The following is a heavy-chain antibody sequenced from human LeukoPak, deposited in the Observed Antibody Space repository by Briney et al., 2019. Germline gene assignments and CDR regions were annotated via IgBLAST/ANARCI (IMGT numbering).Heavy chain of an antibody. CDR2: IYHSGST. CDR3: ARRSLTTVTTPYFDY. D-gene: IGHD4-17*01. J-gene: IGHJ4*02. CDR1: GYSISSGYY. V-gene: IGHV4-38-2*01. Sequence: SETLSLTCAVSGYSISSGYYWGWIRQPPGKGLEWIGSIYHSGSTYYNPSLKSRVTISVDTSKNQFSLKLSSVTAADTAVYYCARRSLTTVTTPYFDYWGQGTLVTVPS.